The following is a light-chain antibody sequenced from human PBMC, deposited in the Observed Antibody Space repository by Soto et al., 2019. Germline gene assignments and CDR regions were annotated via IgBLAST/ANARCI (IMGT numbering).Light chain of an antibody. V-gene: IGLV6-57*04. Sequence: NFMLTQPHSVSESPGKTVTISCTRSSGSIASNHVQWYQQRPGSAPTTVIYEDNQRPSGVPDRFSGSIDSSSNSASLTISGLKTEDEADYYCQSYDSSNYVVFGGGTKVTVL. CDR1: SGSIASNH. CDR2: EDN. J-gene: IGLJ2*01. CDR3: QSYDSSNYVV.